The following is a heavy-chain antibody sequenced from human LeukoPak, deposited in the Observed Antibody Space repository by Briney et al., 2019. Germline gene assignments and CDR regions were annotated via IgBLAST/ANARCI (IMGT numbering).Heavy chain of an antibody. D-gene: IGHD2-2*02. CDR2: INHSGST. CDR1: GGSFSGYY. V-gene: IGHV4-34*01. J-gene: IGHJ4*02. CDR3: ARALYRGGRSLGY. Sequence: SETLSLTCAVYGGSFSGYYWSWIRQPPGKGLEWIGEINHSGSTNYNPSLKSRVTISVDTSKNQFSLKLSSVTAADTAVYYCARALYRGGRSLGYWGQGTLVTVSS.